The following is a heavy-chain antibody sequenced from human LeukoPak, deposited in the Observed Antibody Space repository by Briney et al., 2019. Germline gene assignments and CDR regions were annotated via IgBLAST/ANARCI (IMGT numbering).Heavy chain of an antibody. CDR3: ARGATMITRAFDY. CDR1: GFTFSSYT. D-gene: IGHD4-23*01. Sequence: PGGSLRLSCAASGFTFSSYTMTWLRQAQGKGLEWVSSISINANYIYYADSLKGRFTISRDNAKNSLYLQMNSLRVEDTAVYYCARGATMITRAFDYWGQGTLVTVSS. J-gene: IGHJ4*02. V-gene: IGHV3-21*01. CDR2: ISINANYI.